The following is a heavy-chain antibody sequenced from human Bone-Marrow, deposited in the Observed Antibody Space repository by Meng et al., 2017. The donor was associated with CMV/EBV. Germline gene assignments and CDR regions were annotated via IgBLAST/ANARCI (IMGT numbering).Heavy chain of an antibody. CDR3: AKDQWARRIGSYGMDV. J-gene: IGHJ6*02. CDR1: GFTFSRND. V-gene: IGHV3-13*01. Sequence: GESLKISCAASGFTFSRNDMHWVRQPVGKGLEWVSTIGTAGDRSYAGSVKGRFTISRDNAKNTLYLQMNSLRAEDTAVYYCAKDQWARRIGSYGMDVWGQGTTVTVSS. D-gene: IGHD1-26*01. CDR2: IGTAGDR.